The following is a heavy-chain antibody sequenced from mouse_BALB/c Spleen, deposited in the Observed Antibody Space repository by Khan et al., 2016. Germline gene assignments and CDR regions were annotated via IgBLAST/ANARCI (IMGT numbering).Heavy chain of an antibody. CDR2: IFPGSGNT. CDR3: ARSYYGYFAMAD. Sequence: QVQLKESGTELPRPGASVKLSCKASGYTFTDNYLHWVKQRTGQGLEWIGEIFPGSGNTYYNEKFKGKASLTADTSSSTAYMQLSSLTSEDSAVYFCARSYYGYFAMADWGHGASVTVPS. CDR1: GYTFTDNY. V-gene: IGHV1-77*01. J-gene: IGHJ4*01. D-gene: IGHD1-2*01.